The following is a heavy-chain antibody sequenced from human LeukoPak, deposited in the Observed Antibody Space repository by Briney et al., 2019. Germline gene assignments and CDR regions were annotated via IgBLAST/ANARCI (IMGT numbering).Heavy chain of an antibody. D-gene: IGHD3-22*01. CDR2: INAGNGNT. CDR1: GYTFTSYA. J-gene: IGHJ3*02. Sequence: ASVKVPCKASGYTFTSYAMHWVRQAPGQRLEWMGWINAGNGNTKYSQKFQGRVTITRDTSASTAYMELSSLRSEDTAVYYCATSMIVVAMSAFDIWGQGTMVTVSS. V-gene: IGHV1-3*01. CDR3: ATSMIVVAMSAFDI.